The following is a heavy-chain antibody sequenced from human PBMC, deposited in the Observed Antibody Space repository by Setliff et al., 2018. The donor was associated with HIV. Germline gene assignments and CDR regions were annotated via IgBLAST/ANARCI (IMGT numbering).Heavy chain of an antibody. Sequence: SETLSLTCAVYGGSFSANYWSWIRQVPGKGLEWIGEINHSGSTNYNPSLQRRVIMSVDTSAKQFYLKVNSVTAADTAVYFCARRARFCTSATCYRHFDFWGEGTLGTVSS. CDR1: GGSFSANY. CDR2: INHSGST. CDR3: ARRARFCTSATCYRHFDF. V-gene: IGHV4-34*01. J-gene: IGHJ4*02. D-gene: IGHD2-2*01.